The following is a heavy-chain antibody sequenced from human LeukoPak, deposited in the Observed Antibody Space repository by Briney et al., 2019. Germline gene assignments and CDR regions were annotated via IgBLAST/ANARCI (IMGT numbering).Heavy chain of an antibody. Sequence: SETLSLTCAVYGGSFSGYYWSWIRQPAGKGLEWIGRIYTSGSTNYNPSLKSRVTMSVDTSKNQFSLKLSSVTAADTAVYYCARNGVATLYYYYMDVWGKGTTVTVSS. D-gene: IGHD5-12*01. CDR1: GGSFSGYY. V-gene: IGHV4-59*10. CDR3: ARNGVATLYYYYMDV. J-gene: IGHJ6*03. CDR2: IYTSGST.